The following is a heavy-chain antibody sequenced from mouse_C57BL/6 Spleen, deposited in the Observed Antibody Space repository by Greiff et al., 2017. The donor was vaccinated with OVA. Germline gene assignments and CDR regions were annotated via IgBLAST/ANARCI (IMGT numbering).Heavy chain of an antibody. D-gene: IGHD3-2*02. J-gene: IGHJ2*01. V-gene: IGHV1-82*01. CDR1: GYAFSSFG. Sequence: QVQLKESGPELVKPGDSVKITCKDSGYAFSSFGMSLVKLRPGKGLEWIGRIYLGDGDANYNGKFKGKATPTADKSSDTAYMKLISLTSEDSAVYFCARQLRLQGDYWGTGTTLTVSS. CDR2: IYLGDGDA. CDR3: ARQLRLQGDY.